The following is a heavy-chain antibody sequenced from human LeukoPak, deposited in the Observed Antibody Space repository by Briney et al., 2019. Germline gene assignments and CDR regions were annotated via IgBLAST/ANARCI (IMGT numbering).Heavy chain of an antibody. V-gene: IGHV4-59*01. CDR2: IYYSGTT. CDR3: ARGVYIAAAQYGY. CDR1: GGSISSYY. J-gene: IGHJ4*02. D-gene: IGHD6-13*01. Sequence: SETLSLTCTVSGGSISSYYWSWIRQPPGKGLEWIGYIYYSGTTNYNPSLKSRVTISVDTSKNQFSLKLSSVTAADTAVYYCARGVYIAAAQYGYWSQGTLVTVSS.